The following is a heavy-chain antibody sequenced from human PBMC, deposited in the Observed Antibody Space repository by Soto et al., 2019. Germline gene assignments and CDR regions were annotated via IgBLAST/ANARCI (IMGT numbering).Heavy chain of an antibody. J-gene: IGHJ3*01. CDR3: AGHRDIVLMVYLV. CDR2: ISGSGGST. CDR1: GFTFSSYA. V-gene: IGHV3-23*01. D-gene: IGHD2-8*01. Sequence: GGSLRLSCAASGFTFSSYAMSWVRQAPGKGLEWVSAISGSGGSTYYADSVKGRFTISRDNSKNTLYLQMNSLRAEDTAVYYCAGHRDIVLMVYLVWGQGTMVTVSS.